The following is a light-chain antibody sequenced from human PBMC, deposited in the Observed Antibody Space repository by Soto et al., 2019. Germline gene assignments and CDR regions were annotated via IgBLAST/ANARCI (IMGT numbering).Light chain of an antibody. Sequence: IVMTQSAATLSVFTGGRASLSCRASQSVSNNLAWYQKKPGQAPRLLIYGASTRAAGISVRFSGSGSGTDFTLIISSLQSADSAVYYCQQYHNAGSTFGQGTKVEI. CDR2: GAS. CDR3: QQYHNAGST. V-gene: IGKV3-15*01. J-gene: IGKJ1*01. CDR1: QSVSNN.